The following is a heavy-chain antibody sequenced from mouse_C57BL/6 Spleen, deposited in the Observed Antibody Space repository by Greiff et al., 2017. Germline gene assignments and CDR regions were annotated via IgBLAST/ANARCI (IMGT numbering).Heavy chain of an antibody. CDR1: GFTFSDYY. CDR2: ISNGGGST. D-gene: IGHD2-3*01. V-gene: IGHV5-12*01. CDR3: ARQSDGYPFAY. J-gene: IGHJ3*01. Sequence: DVKVEESGGGLVQPGGSLKLSCAASGFTFSDYYMYWVRQTPEKRLEWVAYISNGGGSTYYPDTVKGRFTISRDNAKNTLYLQMSRLKSEDTAMYYCARQSDGYPFAYWGQGTLVTVSA.